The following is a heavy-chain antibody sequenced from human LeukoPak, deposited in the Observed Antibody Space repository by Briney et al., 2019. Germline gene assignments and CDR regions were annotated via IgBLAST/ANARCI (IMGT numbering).Heavy chain of an antibody. V-gene: IGHV4-30-4*08. Sequence: SQTLSLTCTVSGGSISSGDYYWRWIRQPPGKGLEWIGYIYYSGSTYYNPSLKSRVSISLDTSKNQFSLKLSSVTAADTAVYYCARDTVDTAMVQHWGQGTLVTVSS. D-gene: IGHD5-18*01. CDR3: ARDTVDTAMVQH. CDR1: GGSISSGDYY. CDR2: IYYSGST. J-gene: IGHJ1*01.